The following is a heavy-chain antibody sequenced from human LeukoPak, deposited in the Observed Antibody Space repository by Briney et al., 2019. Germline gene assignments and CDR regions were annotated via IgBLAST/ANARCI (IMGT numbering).Heavy chain of an antibody. CDR1: GYTFTTYD. CDR3: ARVPAGDYYYGMDV. D-gene: IGHD2-2*01. J-gene: IGHJ6*02. V-gene: IGHV1-8*01. Sequence: ASVKVSCKASGYTFTTYDINWVRQATGQGLEWMGWMNPNSGNMGYAQKFQGRVTMTRNTSISTAYMELSSLRSEDTAVYYCARVPAGDYYYGMDVWGQGTTVTVSS. CDR2: MNPNSGNM.